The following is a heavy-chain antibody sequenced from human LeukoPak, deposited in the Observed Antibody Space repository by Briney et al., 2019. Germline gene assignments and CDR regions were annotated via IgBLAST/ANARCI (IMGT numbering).Heavy chain of an antibody. J-gene: IGHJ4*02. D-gene: IGHD4-17*01. V-gene: IGHV3-30-3*01. CDR3: ARSVASKGDYYRRSVDY. CDR2: ISYDGSNK. Sequence: GRSLRLSCAASGFTFSSYAMHWVRQAPGKGLEWVAVISYDGSNKYYADSVKGRFTISRDNSKNTLYLQMNSLRAEDTAVYYCARSVASKGDYYRRSVDYWGQGTLVTVSS. CDR1: GFTFSSYA.